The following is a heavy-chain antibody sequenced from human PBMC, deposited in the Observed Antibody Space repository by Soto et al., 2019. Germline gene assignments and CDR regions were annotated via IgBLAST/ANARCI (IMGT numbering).Heavy chain of an antibody. Sequence: PGGSLRLSCAASGFTFSSYAMSWVRQAPGKGLEWVSAISGSGDSTYDADSVKGRFTIYRDNSKNTLYLQMNSLRAEDTAVYYCAKGIYSYGYNSFDYWSQGTLVTVSS. CDR3: AKGIYSYGYNSFDY. CDR1: GFTFSSYA. V-gene: IGHV3-23*01. J-gene: IGHJ4*02. CDR2: ISGSGDST. D-gene: IGHD5-18*01.